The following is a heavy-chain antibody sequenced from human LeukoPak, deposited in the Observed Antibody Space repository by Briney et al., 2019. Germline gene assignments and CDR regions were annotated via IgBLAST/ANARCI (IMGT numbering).Heavy chain of an antibody. V-gene: IGHV4-38-2*01. J-gene: IGHJ3*02. CDR3: ARVLGYCTNGVCVGAFDI. D-gene: IGHD2-8*01. CDR2: IYHSGST. Sequence: SETLSLTCAVSGYSISSGYYWGWSRQPPGKEREWIGSIYHSGSTYYNPSLKSRVTISVDTSKNQFSLKLSSVTAADTAVYYCARVLGYCTNGVCVGAFDIWGQGTMVTVSS. CDR1: GYSISSGYY.